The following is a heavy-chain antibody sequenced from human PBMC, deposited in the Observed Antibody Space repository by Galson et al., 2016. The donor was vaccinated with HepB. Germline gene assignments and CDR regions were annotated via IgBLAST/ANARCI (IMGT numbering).Heavy chain of an antibody. J-gene: IGHJ2*01. D-gene: IGHD3-3*01. Sequence: SLRLSCAASGFSFNSFAMHWVRQAPGKGPEWVALIAHDGYKKYFADSVKGRFSIFRDNSKNTLSLQMDSLTTEDSAVYYCTRGRESSDDFWSAIMDWYYDHWGRGTLVTVST. CDR1: GFSFNSFA. V-gene: IGHV3-30*04. CDR2: IAHDGYKK. CDR3: TRGRESSDDFWSAIMDWYYDH.